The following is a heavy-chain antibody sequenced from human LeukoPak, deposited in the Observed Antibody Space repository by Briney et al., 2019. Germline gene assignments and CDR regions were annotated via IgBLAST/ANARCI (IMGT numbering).Heavy chain of an antibody. CDR2: ISAYNGNT. D-gene: IGHD3-3*02. CDR3: ARLRRSRLAEFDY. V-gene: IGHV1-18*01. CDR1: GYTFTSYG. J-gene: IGHJ4*02. Sequence: GASVKVSCKASGYTFTSYGISWVRQAPGQGLEWMGWISAYNGNTNYAQKVQGRVTMTTDASTSTAYMELRSLGSDDTAVYYCARLRRSRLAEFDYWGQGTLVTVSS.